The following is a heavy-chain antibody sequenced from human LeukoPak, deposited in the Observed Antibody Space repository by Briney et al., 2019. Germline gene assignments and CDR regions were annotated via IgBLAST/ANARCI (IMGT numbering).Heavy chain of an antibody. Sequence: GGSLRLSCAASGFTFTNYAMSWVRQAPGKGLEWASTISGSGGSTSYADSVKGRFTISRDNSKNALYLQMNSLRAEDTAVYYCAKGSYGDPYYYYGMDVWGQGTTVTVSS. J-gene: IGHJ6*02. CDR1: GFTFTNYA. CDR3: AKGSYGDPYYYYGMDV. D-gene: IGHD4-17*01. CDR2: ISGSGGST. V-gene: IGHV3-23*01.